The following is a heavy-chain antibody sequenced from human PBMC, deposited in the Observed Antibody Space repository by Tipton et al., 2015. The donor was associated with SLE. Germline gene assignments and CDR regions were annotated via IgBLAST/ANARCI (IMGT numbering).Heavy chain of an antibody. CDR3: ARGHTAMVGSLYYYGMDV. D-gene: IGHD5-18*01. Sequence: TLSLTCAVYGGSFSGYYWSWIRQPPGKGLEWIGEINHSGSTNYNPSLKSRVTISVDTSKNQFSLKLSSVTAADTAVYYCARGHTAMVGSLYYYGMDVWGQGTTVTASS. CDR2: INHSGST. J-gene: IGHJ6*02. V-gene: IGHV4-34*01. CDR1: GGSFSGYY.